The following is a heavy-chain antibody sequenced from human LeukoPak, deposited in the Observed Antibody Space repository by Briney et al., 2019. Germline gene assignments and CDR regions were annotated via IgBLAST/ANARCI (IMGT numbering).Heavy chain of an antibody. CDR2: IYSGGST. J-gene: IGHJ4*02. CDR1: GFTVSSNY. V-gene: IGHV3-66*01. Sequence: GGSLRLFCAASGFTVSSNYMSWVRQDPGKGLEWVSVIYSGGSTYYADSVKGRFTISRDNSKNTLYLQMNSLRAEDTAVYYCARAPPGEGDWVYFDYWGQGTLVTVSS. CDR3: ARAPPGEGDWVYFDY. D-gene: IGHD3-16*01.